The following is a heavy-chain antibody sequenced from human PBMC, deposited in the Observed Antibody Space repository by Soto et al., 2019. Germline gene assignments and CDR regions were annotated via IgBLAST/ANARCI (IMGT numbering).Heavy chain of an antibody. CDR2: ISYDGSNK. Sequence: GSLRLSCAASGXTFSSYSMHWVRQAPGRGLEWVAVISYDGSNKYYADSVKGLFTISRDNSNNTLYLQMNSLRAEDTAVYYCARIGGEFWSGTLDYWGQGTLVTVSS. V-gene: IGHV3-30-3*01. CDR1: GXTFSSYS. D-gene: IGHD3-3*01. J-gene: IGHJ4*02. CDR3: ARIGGEFWSGTLDY.